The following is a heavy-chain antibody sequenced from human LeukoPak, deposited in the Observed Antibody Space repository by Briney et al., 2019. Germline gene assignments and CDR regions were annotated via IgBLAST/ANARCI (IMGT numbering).Heavy chain of an antibody. V-gene: IGHV3-30-3*01. CDR1: GFTFSSYA. CDR3: ARDGGLRLYDY. Sequence: GMSLRLSCAASGFTFSSYAMHWVRQAPGKGLEWVAVISYDGSNKYYADSVKGRFTISRDNSKNTLYLQMNSLRAEDTAVYYCARDGGLRLYDYWGQGTLVTVSS. J-gene: IGHJ4*02. CDR2: ISYDGSNK. D-gene: IGHD4-23*01.